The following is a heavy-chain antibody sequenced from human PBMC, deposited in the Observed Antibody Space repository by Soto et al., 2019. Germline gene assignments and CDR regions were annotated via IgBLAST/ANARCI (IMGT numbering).Heavy chain of an antibody. J-gene: IGHJ5*02. CDR1: GDSVSSNSAA. CDR3: ARDSAGAWNSGWANWFDP. CDR2: TYYRSKWYN. V-gene: IGHV6-1*01. Sequence: SQTLSLTCAISGDSVSSNSAAWNWIRQSPSRGLEWLGRTYYRSKWYNDYAVSVKSRITINPDTSKNQFSLQLNSVTPEDTAVYYCARDSAGAWNSGWANWFDPWGQGTLVTVSS. D-gene: IGHD5-12*01.